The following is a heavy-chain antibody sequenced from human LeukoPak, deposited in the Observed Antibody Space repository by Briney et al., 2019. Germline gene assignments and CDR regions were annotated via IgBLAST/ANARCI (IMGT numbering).Heavy chain of an antibody. D-gene: IGHD6-19*01. CDR3: ARDWGRRYSSGWYGDFDY. V-gene: IGHV3-23*01. CDR1: GFTFSSSA. J-gene: IGHJ4*02. Sequence: GGSLRLSCAASGFTFSSSAMSWVRQVPGKGLEWVSGISASGGSTSYADSVRGRFTISRDNSKNTLYLQMNSLRPEDTAVYYCARDWGRRYSSGWYGDFDYWGQGTLVTVSS. CDR2: ISASGGST.